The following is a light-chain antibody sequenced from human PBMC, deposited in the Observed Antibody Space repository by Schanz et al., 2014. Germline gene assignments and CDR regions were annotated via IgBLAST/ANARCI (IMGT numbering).Light chain of an antibody. CDR3: SSYTSSGTPVV. Sequence: QSALTQPPSASGSPGQSVTISCTGTSSDIGRYNYVSWYQHHPGKAPKLLIYDVTKRPSGVPDRFSGSKSGNTASLTVSGLQAEDEADYYCSSYTSSGTPVVFGGGTKLTVL. J-gene: IGLJ2*01. CDR2: DVT. V-gene: IGLV2-8*01. CDR1: SSDIGRYNY.